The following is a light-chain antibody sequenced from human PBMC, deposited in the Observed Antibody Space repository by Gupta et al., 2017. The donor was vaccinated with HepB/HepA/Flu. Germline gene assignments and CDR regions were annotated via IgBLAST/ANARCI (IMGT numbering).Light chain of an antibody. CDR1: SSDVGGYNY. J-gene: IGLJ2*01. Sequence: QAALSPPASVSASPGRPLTLSFSATSSDVGGYNYVSWYQQHPGKAPKLMIYDVSNRPSGVSNRFSGSKSGNTASLTISGLQAEDEADYYCSSYTSSSTLVFGGGTKLTVL. CDR3: SSYTSSSTLV. V-gene: IGLV2-14*01. CDR2: DVS.